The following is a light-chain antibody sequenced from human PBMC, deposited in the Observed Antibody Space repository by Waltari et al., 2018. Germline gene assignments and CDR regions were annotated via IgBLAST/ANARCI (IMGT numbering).Light chain of an antibody. CDR1: SGSVSTSFY. CDR2: STN. CDR3: VLYMDSGIWV. V-gene: IGLV8-61*01. J-gene: IGLJ3*02. Sequence: QTVVTQEPSVSVSPGGTVTLTSALSSGSVSTSFYPSWSQQTPGQAPRTLIYSTNTRLFGVPNRFSGSILGNKAALTIAGAQADDEADYYCVLYMDSGIWVFGGGTKLTVL.